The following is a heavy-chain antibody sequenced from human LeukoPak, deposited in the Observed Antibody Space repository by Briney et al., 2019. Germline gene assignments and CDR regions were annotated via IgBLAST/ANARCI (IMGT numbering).Heavy chain of an antibody. CDR3: VRAHHPGGWFDP. J-gene: IGHJ5*02. CDR1: GFTFSSSW. Sequence: GGSLRLSCAASGFTFSSSWMTWVRQAPGKGLEWVASINQDGGEVHYVDSVKGRFTISRDNAKNSLYLQMNSLTAEDTAVHYCVRAHHPGGWFDPWGQGTLVTVSS. CDR2: INQDGGEV. V-gene: IGHV3-7*04. D-gene: IGHD3-10*01.